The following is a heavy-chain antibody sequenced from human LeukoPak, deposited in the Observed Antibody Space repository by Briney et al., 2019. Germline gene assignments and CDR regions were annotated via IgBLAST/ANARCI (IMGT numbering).Heavy chain of an antibody. CDR1: GFTFRSYA. CDR2: ISGSGGST. V-gene: IGHV3-23*01. D-gene: IGHD3-10*01. J-gene: IGHJ4*02. CDR3: AKGSNYYDSGSLDY. Sequence: GSLRLSCAASGFTFRSYAMSWVRQAPGKGLESVSVISGSGGSTDYADSVKGRFTISRDNSKNTLFLQMNTLRAEDTAVYYCAKGSNYYDSGSLDYWGQGTLVTVSS.